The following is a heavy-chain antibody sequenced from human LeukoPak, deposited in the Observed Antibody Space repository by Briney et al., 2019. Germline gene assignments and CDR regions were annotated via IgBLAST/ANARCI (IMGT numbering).Heavy chain of an antibody. D-gene: IGHD6-19*01. V-gene: IGHV4-34*01. CDR1: GGSFSGYY. CDR2: INHSGST. CDR3: ARDSIGSGWYVLDY. J-gene: IGHJ4*02. Sequence: SETLSLTCAVYGGSFSGYYWSWIRQPPGKGLEWIGEINHSGSTNYNPSLKSRVTISVDTSKNQFSLKLSSVTAADTAVYYCARDSIGSGWYVLDYWGQGTLVTVSS.